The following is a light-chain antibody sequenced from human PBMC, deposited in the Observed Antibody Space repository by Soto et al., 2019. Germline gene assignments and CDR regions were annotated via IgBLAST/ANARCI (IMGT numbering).Light chain of an antibody. CDR2: GAS. CDR1: QSVTSSY. Sequence: EIVLTQSPGTLSLSPGERATLSCGASQSVTSSYLAWYQQKPGQAPRLLIYGASSRATGIPDRFSGSGSGTDVTLTISRLEPEDFAVYYCQQYGSSSTWTFGQGTKVEIK. CDR3: QQYGSSSTWT. J-gene: IGKJ1*01. V-gene: IGKV3-20*01.